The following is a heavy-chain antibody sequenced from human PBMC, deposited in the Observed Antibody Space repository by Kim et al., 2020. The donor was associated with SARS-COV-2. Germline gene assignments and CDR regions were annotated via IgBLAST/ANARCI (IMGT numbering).Heavy chain of an antibody. V-gene: IGHV3-23*01. CDR1: VFTFSSYA. CDR2: ISGSGGST. Sequence: GGSLRLSCAASVFTFSSYAMSWVRQAPGKGLEWVSAISGSGGSTYYADSVKGRFTISRDNSKNTLYLQMNSLRAEDTAVYYCAKGEKSIWYSSSWYLLRIYGMDVWGQGTTVTVSS. J-gene: IGHJ6*02. D-gene: IGHD6-13*01. CDR3: AKGEKSIWYSSSWYLLRIYGMDV.